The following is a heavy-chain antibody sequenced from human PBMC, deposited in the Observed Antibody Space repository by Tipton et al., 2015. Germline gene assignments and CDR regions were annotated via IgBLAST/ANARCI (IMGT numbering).Heavy chain of an antibody. J-gene: IGHJ4*02. V-gene: IGHV4-39*07. CDR1: GGSVSSGSYY. Sequence: TLSLTCTVSGGSVSSGSYYWGWIRQPPGKGLEWIGSISHSGNTYYNPSLKSRVTMSRDTSKNQFSLKLRSVTAADTAVYYCARVGSGSYWGYFDYWGQGTMVTVSS. D-gene: IGHD2-21*01. CDR2: ISHSGNT. CDR3: ARVGSGSYWGYFDY.